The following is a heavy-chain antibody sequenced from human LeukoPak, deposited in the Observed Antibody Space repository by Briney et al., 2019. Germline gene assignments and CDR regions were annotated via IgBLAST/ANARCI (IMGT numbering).Heavy chain of an antibody. CDR1: GGNLNSYA. CDR3: ARTASGNYWDWYFDL. CDR2: IIPIFGTA. Sequence: SVKVSCKASGGNLNSYAISWVRQAPGQGLEWMGGIIPIFGTANYAQKFQGRVTITADKSTSTAYMELSSLRSEDTAVYYCARTASGNYWDWYFDLWGRGTLVTVSS. V-gene: IGHV1-69*06. J-gene: IGHJ2*01. D-gene: IGHD1-26*01.